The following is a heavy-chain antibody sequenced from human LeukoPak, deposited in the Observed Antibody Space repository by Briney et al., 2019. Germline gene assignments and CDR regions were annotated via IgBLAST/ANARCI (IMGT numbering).Heavy chain of an antibody. CDR3: ARQSITMIVLVIPAWFDP. V-gene: IGHV4-39*01. D-gene: IGHD3-22*01. J-gene: IGHJ5*02. CDR1: GGSISSSSYY. CDR2: IYYSGST. Sequence: SETLSLTCTVSGGSISSSSYYWGWIRQPSGKGLEWIGSIYYSGSTYYNPSLKSRVTISVDTSKNQFSLKLSSVTAADTAVYYCARQSITMIVLVIPAWFDPWGQGTLVTVSS.